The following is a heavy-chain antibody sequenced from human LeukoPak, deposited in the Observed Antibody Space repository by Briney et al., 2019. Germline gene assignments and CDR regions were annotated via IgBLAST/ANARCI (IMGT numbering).Heavy chain of an antibody. D-gene: IGHD3-3*01. V-gene: IGHV4-34*01. Sequence: SETLSLTCAVYGGSFSGYYWSWIRQPPGKGLEWIGETNHSGSTNYNPSLKSRVTISVDTSKNQFSLKLSSVTAADTAVYYCAWFEYYDFWSGYYTGDWFDPWGQGTLVTVSS. CDR1: GGSFSGYY. J-gene: IGHJ5*02. CDR3: AWFEYYDFWSGYYTGDWFDP. CDR2: TNHSGST.